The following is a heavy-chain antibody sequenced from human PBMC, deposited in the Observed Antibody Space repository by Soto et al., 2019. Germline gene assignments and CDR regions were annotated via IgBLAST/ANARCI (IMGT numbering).Heavy chain of an antibody. V-gene: IGHV2-5*02. J-gene: IGHJ4*02. CDR2: VYWDDSK. Sequence: ITLNESGPTLVKPTQTLTLTCTFSGFSLSTRDVGVGWIRQPPGEALEWLGVVYWDDSKTYSPSLESRLTITKDPSKNQVVLRMTKMDPVDTATYYCAHCRGGVASFWGQGTLVTVSS. D-gene: IGHD2-2*01. CDR3: AHCRGGVASF. CDR1: GFSLSTRDVG.